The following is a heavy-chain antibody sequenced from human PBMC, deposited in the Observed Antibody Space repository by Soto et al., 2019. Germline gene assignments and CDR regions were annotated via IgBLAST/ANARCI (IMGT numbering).Heavy chain of an antibody. CDR3: ARVPDR. V-gene: IGHV4-39*07. Sequence: SETLSLTCTVSGGSISNGNAYWGWIRQSPGKGLEWIGSVYFTGTTNYNPSLKSRVTISVDKSKNQFSLKLSSVTAADTAVYYCARVPDRWGQGTLVTVSS. D-gene: IGHD2-2*01. CDR2: VYFTGTT. J-gene: IGHJ5*02. CDR1: GGSISNGNAY.